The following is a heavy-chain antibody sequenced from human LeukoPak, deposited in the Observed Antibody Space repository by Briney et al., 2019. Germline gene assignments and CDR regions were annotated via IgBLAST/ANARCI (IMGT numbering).Heavy chain of an antibody. CDR1: GYTFTSYG. D-gene: IGHD1-26*01. CDR2: ISAYNGNT. V-gene: IGHV1-18*01. J-gene: IGHJ3*02. Sequence: ASVKVSCKASGYTFTSYGISWVRQAPGQGLEWMGWISAYNGNTNYAQKLQGRVTMTTDTSTSTAYMELRSLRSDDTAVYYCASRGIVGATRGAFDIWGQGTMVTVSS. CDR3: ASRGIVGATRGAFDI.